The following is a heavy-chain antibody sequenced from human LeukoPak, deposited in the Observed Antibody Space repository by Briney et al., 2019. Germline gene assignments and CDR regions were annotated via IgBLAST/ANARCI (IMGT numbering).Heavy chain of an antibody. CDR1: GFTFSSYW. J-gene: IGHJ4*02. CDR2: INQDGSVK. Sequence: GGSLRLSCVAPGFTFSSYWMTWVRQAPGKGLEWVANINQDGSVKYYVDSLKGRFTISRDNVKKSVHLQMNSLGVEDTAVYYCARIGYSSSSLDYWGQGTLVTVSS. V-gene: IGHV3-7*01. D-gene: IGHD2-2*01. CDR3: ARIGYSSSSLDY.